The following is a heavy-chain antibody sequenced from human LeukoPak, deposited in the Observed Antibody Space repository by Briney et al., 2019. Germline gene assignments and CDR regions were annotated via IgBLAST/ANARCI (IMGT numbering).Heavy chain of an antibody. CDR1: GGTFSSYA. CDR3: AKTTTQHRYYYYGMDV. V-gene: IGHV1-69*13. Sequence: GASVKVSCKASGGTFSSYAISWVRQAPGQGLEWMGGIIPIFGTANYAQKFQGRVTITADESTSTAYMELSSLRSEDTAVYYCAKTTTQHRYYYYGMDVWGQGTTVTVSS. CDR2: IIPIFGTA. J-gene: IGHJ6*02. D-gene: IGHD4-11*01.